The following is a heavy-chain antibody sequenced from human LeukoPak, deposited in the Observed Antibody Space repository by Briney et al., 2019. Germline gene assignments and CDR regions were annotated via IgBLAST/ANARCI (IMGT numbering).Heavy chain of an antibody. CDR2: ISSSGSTI. J-gene: IGHJ4*02. CDR3: ARDFANYDSSGYGFVDY. V-gene: IGHV3-11*01. CDR1: GFTFSDYY. Sequence: GGSLRLSCAASGFTFSDYYMSWIRQAPGKGLEWASYISSSGSTIYYADSVKGRFTISRDNAKNSLYLQMNSLRAEDTAVYYCARDFANYDSSGYGFVDYWGQGTLVTVSS. D-gene: IGHD3-22*01.